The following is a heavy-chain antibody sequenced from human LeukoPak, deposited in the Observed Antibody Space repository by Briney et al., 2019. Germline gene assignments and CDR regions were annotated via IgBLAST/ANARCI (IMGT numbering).Heavy chain of an antibody. D-gene: IGHD5-18*01. V-gene: IGHV4-34*01. Sequence: SETLSLTCAVYGGSFSGYYWSWIRQPPGKGLEWIGSIYYSGSTYYNPSLKSRVTISVDTSKNQFSLKLSSVTAADTAVYYCARLMGSGIQLWLLDRAYYFDYWGQGTLVTVSS. CDR3: ARLMGSGIQLWLLDRAYYFDY. CDR1: GGSFSGYY. CDR2: IYYSGST. J-gene: IGHJ4*02.